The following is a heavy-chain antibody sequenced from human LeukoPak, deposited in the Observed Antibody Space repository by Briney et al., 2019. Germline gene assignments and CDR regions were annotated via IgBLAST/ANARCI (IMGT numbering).Heavy chain of an antibody. CDR1: GFTFSSYG. CDR3: AKDGGDIVVVVAYVTYPIPDY. V-gene: IGHV3-30*02. J-gene: IGHJ4*02. CDR2: IRYDGSNK. D-gene: IGHD2-15*01. Sequence: QAGGSLRLSCAASGFTFSSYGMHWVRQAPGKGLEWVAFIRYDGSNKYYADSVKGRFTISRDNSKNTLYLQMNSLRAEDTAVYYCAKDGGDIVVVVAYVTYPIPDYWGQGTLVTVSS.